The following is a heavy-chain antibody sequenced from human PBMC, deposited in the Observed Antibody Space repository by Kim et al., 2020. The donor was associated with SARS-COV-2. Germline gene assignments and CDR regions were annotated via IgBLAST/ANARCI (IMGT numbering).Heavy chain of an antibody. J-gene: IGHJ6*02. D-gene: IGHD4-17*01. Sequence: GGSLRLSCAASGFTFSSYDMHWVRQATGKGLEWVSAIGTAGDTYYPGSVKGRFTISRENAKNSLYLQMNSLRAGDTAVYYCARGSTEGDYPPYYYYYYGMDVWGQGTTVTVSS. CDR1: GFTFSSYD. CDR3: ARGSTEGDYPPYYYYYYGMDV. CDR2: IGTAGDT. V-gene: IGHV3-13*04.